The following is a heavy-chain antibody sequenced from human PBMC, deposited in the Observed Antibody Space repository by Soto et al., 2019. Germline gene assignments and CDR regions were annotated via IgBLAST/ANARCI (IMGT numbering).Heavy chain of an antibody. D-gene: IGHD5-12*01. V-gene: IGHV3-9*01. CDR3: AKENIVATIGGGEYYYGMDV. J-gene: IGHJ6*02. CDR2: ISWNSGSI. CDR1: GFTFDDYA. Sequence: ESGGGLVQPGRSLRLSCAASGFTFDDYAMHWVRQAPGKGLEWVSGISWNSGSIGYADSVKGRFTISRDNAKNSLYLQMNSLRAEETALYYCAKENIVATIGGGEYYYGMDVWGQGTTVTVSS.